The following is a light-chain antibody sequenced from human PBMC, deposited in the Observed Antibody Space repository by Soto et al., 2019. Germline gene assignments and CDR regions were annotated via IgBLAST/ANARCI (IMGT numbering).Light chain of an antibody. CDR1: SSDVGGYNY. Sequence: QSALTQPASVSGSLGQSITISCTGTSSDVGGYNYVSWYQQHPAKAPKLMIYEVSNRPSGVSHRFSGSKSGNTASLTISGLQAEDEADYYCFSYTTSSTLVFGGGTNLTVL. V-gene: IGLV2-14*01. J-gene: IGLJ3*02. CDR3: FSYTTSSTLV. CDR2: EVS.